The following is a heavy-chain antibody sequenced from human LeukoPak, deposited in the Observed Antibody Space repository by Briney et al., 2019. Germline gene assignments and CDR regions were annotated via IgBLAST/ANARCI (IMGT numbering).Heavy chain of an antibody. J-gene: IGHJ3*02. CDR2: MNPNSGDT. CDR1: GYTFTSYD. CDR3: ATYPDSSGYYLEAEAFDI. Sequence: ASVKVSCKASGYTFTSYDINWVRQATGQGLEWMGWMNPNSGDTGYGQKFQGRVTMTRNTSISTAYMELSSLRSEDTAVYYCATYPDSSGYYLEAEAFDIWGQGTMVTVSS. D-gene: IGHD3-22*01. V-gene: IGHV1-8*01.